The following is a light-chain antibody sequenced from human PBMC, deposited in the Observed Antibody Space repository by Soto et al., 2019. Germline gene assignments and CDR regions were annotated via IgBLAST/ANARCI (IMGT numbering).Light chain of an antibody. J-gene: IGKJ4*01. CDR1: QSLLHSDGKTY. CDR3: QNYSTTLLT. V-gene: IGKV2D-29*01. CDR2: WAS. Sequence: DIVITHTPLSLSVTPVQPASISFKSSQSLLHSDGKTYLYWYLQKPGQPPKLLFYWASTRESGVPDRFSGSGSGTAFTLTISSLQAEDVAIYYCQNYSTTLLTFGGGTKVDIK.